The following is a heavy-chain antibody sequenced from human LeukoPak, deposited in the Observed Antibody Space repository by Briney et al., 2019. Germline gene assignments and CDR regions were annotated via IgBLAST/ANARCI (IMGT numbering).Heavy chain of an antibody. CDR1: GGSISSSSYY. Sequence: SETLSLTCTVSGGSISSSSYYWGWIRQPPGKGLEWIGGIYYSGSTYYNPSLKSRVTISVDTSKNQFSLKLSSVTAADTAVYYCARRITGFWSGYLDWGQGTLVTVSS. V-gene: IGHV4-39*01. D-gene: IGHD3-3*01. J-gene: IGHJ4*02. CDR3: ARRITGFWSGYLD. CDR2: IYYSGST.